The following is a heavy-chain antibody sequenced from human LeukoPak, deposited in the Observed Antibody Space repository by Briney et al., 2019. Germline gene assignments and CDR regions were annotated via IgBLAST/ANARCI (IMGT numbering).Heavy chain of an antibody. J-gene: IGHJ4*02. CDR3: GRHVGGSGSPLGY. D-gene: IGHD3-10*01. CDR1: GYIFTSYW. CDR2: IYPGDSDT. Sequence: GGALKISCKGSGYIFTSYWIGWVRQVPGKGLEWMGIIYPGDSDTRYSPSFQGQVTISADKSISTAYLQWSSLKASDTAMYYCGRHVGGSGSPLGYWGQGTLVTVSS. V-gene: IGHV5-51*01.